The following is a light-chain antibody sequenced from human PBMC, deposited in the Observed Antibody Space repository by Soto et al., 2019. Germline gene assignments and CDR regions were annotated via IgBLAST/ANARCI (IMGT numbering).Light chain of an antibody. CDR3: CSYAGSSTFVV. Sequence: QSVLTQPASVSGSTGQSITISCTGTSSDVGSYNLVSWYQQHPGKAPKLMIYEGSKRPSGVSNRFSRSKSGNTASLTISGLQAEDEADYYGCSYAGSSTFVVFGGGTQLTVL. J-gene: IGLJ2*01. CDR2: EGS. CDR1: SSDVGSYNL. V-gene: IGLV2-23*03.